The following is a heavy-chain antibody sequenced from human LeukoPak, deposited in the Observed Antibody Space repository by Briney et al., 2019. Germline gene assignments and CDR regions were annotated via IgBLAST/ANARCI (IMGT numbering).Heavy chain of an antibody. J-gene: IGHJ6*03. V-gene: IGHV3-30-3*01. D-gene: IGHD2-21*02. CDR1: GFTFSSYA. CDR2: ISYDGINK. Sequence: GGSLRLSCAASGFTFSSYAMHWVRQAPGKGLEWVAVISYDGINKYYADSVKGRFTISRDNLKNTLYLQVDSLRPEDTAVYYCARDPVTDSYYYYCMDVWGKGTTVTVSS. CDR3: ARDPVTDSYYYYCMDV.